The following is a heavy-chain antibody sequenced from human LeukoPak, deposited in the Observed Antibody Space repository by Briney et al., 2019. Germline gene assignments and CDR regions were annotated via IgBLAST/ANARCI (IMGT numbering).Heavy chain of an antibody. CDR3: VRAASDPTEGQDDFDF. J-gene: IGHJ4*03. CDR1: GASLRSCAYL. CDR2: MSYGGNT. V-gene: IGHV4-39*02. Sequence: SETLSLVCSVSGASLRSCAYLCGWVRQPPGRGLVWIGTMSYGGNTNYNPSDMSRVTMSIDTSKSHLPLKLRSGPAADKAVYYCVRAASDPTEGQDDFDFWGHGTLVTVSS. D-gene: IGHD2-15*01.